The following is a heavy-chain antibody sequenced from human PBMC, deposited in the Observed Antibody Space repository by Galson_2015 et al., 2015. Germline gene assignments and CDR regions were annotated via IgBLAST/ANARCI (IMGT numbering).Heavy chain of an antibody. CDR1: GFTFYSYA. CDR3: AKDRDGWRPSY. Sequence: SLRLSCAASGFTFYSYAMSWVRQAPGKGLEWVSSISGSGGSTYHADSVKGRFTISRDNSKNTLYLQMNSLRVEDTAVYYCAKDRDGWRPSYWGQGTRVTVSS. J-gene: IGHJ4*02. D-gene: IGHD5-24*01. CDR2: ISGSGGST. V-gene: IGHV3-23*01.